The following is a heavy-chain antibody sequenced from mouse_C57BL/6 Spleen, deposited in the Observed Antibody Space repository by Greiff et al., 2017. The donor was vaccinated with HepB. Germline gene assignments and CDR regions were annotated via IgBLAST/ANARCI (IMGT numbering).Heavy chain of an antibody. J-gene: IGHJ3*01. CDR1: GYAFTNYL. CDR2: INPGSGGT. CDR3: ARIGYGYDRH. D-gene: IGHD2-2*01. Sequence: VQLQQSGAELVRPGTSVQVSCKASGYAFTNYLIEWVKQRPGQGLEWIGVINPGSGGTNYNEKFKGKATLTADKSSSTAYMQLSSLTSEDSADYFCARIGYGYDRHWGQGTLVTVSA. V-gene: IGHV1-54*01.